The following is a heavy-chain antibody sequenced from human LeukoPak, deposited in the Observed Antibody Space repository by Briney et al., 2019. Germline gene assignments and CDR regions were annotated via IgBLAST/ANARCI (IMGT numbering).Heavy chain of an antibody. J-gene: IGHJ6*02. CDR3: ASALYSSSWSTQYYYGMDV. Sequence: SETLSLTCTVSGVSISGGGYYWSWIRQHPGKGLEWIGYIYYSGSTYYNPSLKSRVTISVDTSKNQFSLKLSSVTAADTAVYYCASALYSSSWSTQYYYGMDVWGQGTTVTVSS. D-gene: IGHD6-13*01. V-gene: IGHV4-31*03. CDR2: IYYSGST. CDR1: GVSISGGGYY.